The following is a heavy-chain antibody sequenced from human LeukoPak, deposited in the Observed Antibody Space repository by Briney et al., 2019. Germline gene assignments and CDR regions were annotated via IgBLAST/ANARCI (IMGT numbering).Heavy chain of an antibody. J-gene: IGHJ4*02. Sequence: ASVKVSCKASGYTFTSYYMHWVRQAPGQGLEWMGIINPSGGSTSYAQKFQGRVTMTRDTSTSTVYMELSSLRSEDTAVYYCAGEDIVVVPAARGPFDYWGQGTLVTVSS. V-gene: IGHV1-46*01. CDR2: INPSGGST. CDR1: GYTFTSYY. CDR3: AGEDIVVVPAARGPFDY. D-gene: IGHD2-2*01.